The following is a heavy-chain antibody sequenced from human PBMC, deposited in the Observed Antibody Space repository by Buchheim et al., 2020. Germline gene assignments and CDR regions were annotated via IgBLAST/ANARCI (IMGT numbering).Heavy chain of an antibody. CDR1: GGSVSSGSYY. J-gene: IGHJ4*02. D-gene: IGHD5-18*01. Sequence: QVQLQESGPGLVKPSETLSLTCTVSGGSVSSGSYYWSWIRQPPGKGLKWIGYIYYSGSTNYNHSLKSRVTISVETSKNQFSLKLSSVTAADTAVYYCAREGDTAMGNYFDYWGQGTL. CDR3: AREGDTAMGNYFDY. CDR2: IYYSGST. V-gene: IGHV4-61*01.